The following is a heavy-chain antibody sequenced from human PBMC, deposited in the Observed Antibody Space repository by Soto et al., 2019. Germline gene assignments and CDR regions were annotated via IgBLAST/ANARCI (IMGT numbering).Heavy chain of an antibody. CDR3: ARDQVNYYGSGAFDI. Sequence: SETLSLTCTVSGVSISSYYWSWIRQPPGKGLEWIGYIYYSGSTNYNPSLKSRVTISVDTSKNQFSLKLSSVTAADTAVYYCARDQVNYYGSGAFDIWGQGTMVTVSS. CDR1: GVSISSYY. J-gene: IGHJ3*02. CDR2: IYYSGST. D-gene: IGHD3-10*01. V-gene: IGHV4-59*01.